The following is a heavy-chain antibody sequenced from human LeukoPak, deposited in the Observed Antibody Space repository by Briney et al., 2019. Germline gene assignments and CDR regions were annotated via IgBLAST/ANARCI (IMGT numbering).Heavy chain of an antibody. V-gene: IGHV3-74*01. CDR2: IVNDGSGA. Sequence: GGSLRLSCAASGFTFSSHWMHWVRQAPGKGLVWISRIVNDGSGATYVDSVKGRFTTSRDNAKNTLYLQMNSLRAEDTAVYYCARDRDCSGGSCYSTLFDYWGQGTLVTVSS. CDR3: ARDRDCSGGSCYSTLFDY. D-gene: IGHD2-15*01. CDR1: GFTFSSHW. J-gene: IGHJ4*02.